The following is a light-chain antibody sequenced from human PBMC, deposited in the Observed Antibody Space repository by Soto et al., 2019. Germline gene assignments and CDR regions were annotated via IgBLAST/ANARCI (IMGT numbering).Light chain of an antibody. V-gene: IGLV2-14*01. CDR1: SSDVGNYDF. CDR3: SSYTTSTTLFYV. CDR2: EVT. Sequence: QSVLTQPASVSASPGQSITLSCTGTSSDVGNYDFVSWYQQHPGKAPKLIIYEVTNRPSGVSSRFSGSKSGNTASLTISGLRSKDEAAYYCSSYTTSTTLFYVFGTGTKVTV. J-gene: IGLJ1*01.